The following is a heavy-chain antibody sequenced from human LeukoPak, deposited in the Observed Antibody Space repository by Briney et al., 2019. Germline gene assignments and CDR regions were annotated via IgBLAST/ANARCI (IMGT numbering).Heavy chain of an antibody. V-gene: IGHV4-4*07. CDR1: GGSIDSSYY. D-gene: IGHD3-10*01. CDR2: IYPTGTT. J-gene: IGHJ3*02. Sequence: SETLSLTCTVSGGSIDSSYYWTWIRQPAGKGLEWIGRIYPTGTTNYNPSLKSRVTISLDTSKNQFSLRLSSVTAADTAVYYCARDPGLDAFDIWGQGTMVTVSS. CDR3: ARDPGLDAFDI.